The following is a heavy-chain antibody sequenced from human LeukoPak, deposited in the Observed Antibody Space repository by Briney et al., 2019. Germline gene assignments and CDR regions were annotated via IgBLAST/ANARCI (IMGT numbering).Heavy chain of an antibody. CDR2: IGGGSERT. CDR1: GFTFSSYA. J-gene: IGHJ4*02. V-gene: IGHV3-23*01. CDR3: AKVLSGSQDY. D-gene: IGHD1-26*01. Sequence: GGSLRPSCTASGFTFSSYAMSWVRQAPGKGLEWVSTIGGGSERTYYADSAKGRFTNSRDNSKNTVYLQMNSLRAEDTAVYYCAKVLSGSQDYWGQGTRVTVFS.